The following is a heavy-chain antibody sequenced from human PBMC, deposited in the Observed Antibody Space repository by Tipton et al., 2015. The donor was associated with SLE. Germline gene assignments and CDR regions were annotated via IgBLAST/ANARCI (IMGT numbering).Heavy chain of an antibody. Sequence: SLRLSCATSEFTLSNSDMNWVRQAPGKGLEWVAVLWSDGTNKYYADSVKGRFTIYRDNSQNTLYLQMTSLRAEDTAVYYCAREVKSKLGRRPSVDYFYMDVWGMGTTVIVSS. CDR2: LWSDGTNK. J-gene: IGHJ6*03. CDR3: AREVKSKLGRRPSVDYFYMDV. D-gene: IGHD3-16*01. CDR1: EFTLSNSD. V-gene: IGHV3-33*01.